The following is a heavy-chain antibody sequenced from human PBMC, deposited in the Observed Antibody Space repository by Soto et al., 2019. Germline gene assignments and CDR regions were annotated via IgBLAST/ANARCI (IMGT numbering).Heavy chain of an antibody. CDR2: IYYSGST. V-gene: IGHV4-31*03. Sequence: SETLSLTCTVSGGSISSGGYYWSWIRQHPGKGLEWIWYIYYSGSTYYNPSLKSRVTISVDTSKNQFSLKLSSVTAADTAVYYCARDLGYSYGYFDLWGRGTLVTVSS. D-gene: IGHD5-18*01. CDR3: ARDLGYSYGYFDL. J-gene: IGHJ2*01. CDR1: GGSISSGGYY.